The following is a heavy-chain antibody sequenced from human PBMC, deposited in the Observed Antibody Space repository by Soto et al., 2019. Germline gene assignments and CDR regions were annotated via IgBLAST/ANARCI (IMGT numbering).Heavy chain of an antibody. J-gene: IGHJ4*02. CDR3: TTSIKSKVSG. CDR1: GFSFSNAW. Sequence: EVQLVASGGGLVKPGGSLRLSCAASGFSFSNAWMNWVRQAPGKGLEWVGRSKSQTDGGTKDYTAPVKGKFTNSRDDLNSKLDMQKHNLKTEGTGVDYCTTSIKSKVSGWGQGTLVTVSS. V-gene: IGHV3-15*07. D-gene: IGHD6-25*01. CDR2: SKSQTDGGTK.